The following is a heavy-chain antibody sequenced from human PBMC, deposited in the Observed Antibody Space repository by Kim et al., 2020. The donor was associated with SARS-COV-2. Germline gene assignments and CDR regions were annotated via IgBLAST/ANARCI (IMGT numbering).Heavy chain of an antibody. CDR3: ARGPAMVGYFDY. CDR2: ISSSSSYI. D-gene: IGHD2-15*01. CDR1: GFTFSSYS. Sequence: GGSLRLSCAASGFTFSSYSMNWVRQAPGKGLEWVSSISSSSSYIYYADSVKGRFTISRDNAKNSLYLQMNSLRAEDTAVYYCARGPAMVGYFDYWGQGTLVTVSS. J-gene: IGHJ4*02. V-gene: IGHV3-21*01.